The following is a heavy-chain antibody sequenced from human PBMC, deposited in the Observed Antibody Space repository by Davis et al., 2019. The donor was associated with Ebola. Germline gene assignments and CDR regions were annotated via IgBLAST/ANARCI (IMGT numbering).Heavy chain of an antibody. J-gene: IGHJ6*03. CDR3: ARPAAAGTGRYYYYYYMDV. D-gene: IGHD6-25*01. V-gene: IGHV3-48*03. CDR2: IDSGGSGI. Sequence: GESLKISCAASGFTFSSYEMNWVRQAPGKGLEWVSYIDSGGSGIYYADSVQGRFTISRDNSRNTLYLQMNSLTIEDTAVYFCARPAAAGTGRYYYYYYMDVWGKGTTVTVSS. CDR1: GFTFSSYE.